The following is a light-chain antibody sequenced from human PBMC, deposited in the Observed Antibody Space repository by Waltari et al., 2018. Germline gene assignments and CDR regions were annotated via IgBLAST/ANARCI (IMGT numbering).Light chain of an antibody. Sequence: SYELIQPPSVSVSPGQAVSITCSGKKLGDKYVNWYQQKAGQSPVLVIYEDTKRPSGIPGRLSASNSGNTATLTISETQAMDEADYYCQTWDSSSYVFGTGTTVTVL. CDR1: KLGDKY. V-gene: IGLV3-1*01. J-gene: IGLJ1*01. CDR3: QTWDSSSYV. CDR2: EDT.